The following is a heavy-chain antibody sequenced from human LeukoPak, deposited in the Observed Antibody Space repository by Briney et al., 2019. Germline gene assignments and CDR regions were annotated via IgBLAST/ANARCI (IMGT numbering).Heavy chain of an antibody. CDR2: ISGSGGST. Sequence: GSLRLSCAASGFTFSSYAMSCVRQAPGKGLEWVSAISGSGGSTYYADSVKGRFTISRDNSKNTLYLQMNSLRAEDTAVYYCAKVNYDYVWGSYRPDAFDIWGQGTMVTVSS. V-gene: IGHV3-23*01. CDR1: GFTFSSYA. CDR3: AKVNYDYVWGSYRPDAFDI. J-gene: IGHJ3*02. D-gene: IGHD3-16*02.